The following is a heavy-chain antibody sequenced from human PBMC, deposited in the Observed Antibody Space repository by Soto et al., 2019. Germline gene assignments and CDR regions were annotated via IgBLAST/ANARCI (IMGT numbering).Heavy chain of an antibody. V-gene: IGHV4-30-2*01. CDR1: GASINYGNYA. J-gene: IGHJ4*02. CDR2: INHLETT. Sequence: SETPSLTCTVSGASINYGNYAWSWIRQTPGKGLEWIGYINHLETTFYNPSFESRLTLSIDRAKNQFSLNLNSMSAADRAVYFCARGGGSDSFDYWGQGILVTVSS. D-gene: IGHD1-26*01. CDR3: ARGGGSDSFDY.